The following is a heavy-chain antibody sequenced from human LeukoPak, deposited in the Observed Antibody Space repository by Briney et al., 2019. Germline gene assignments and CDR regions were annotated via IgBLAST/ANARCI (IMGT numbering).Heavy chain of an antibody. Sequence: SETLSRTCTVSGGSISSYYWSWIRQPPGKGLEWIGYIYYSGSTNYNPSLKSRVTISVDTSKNQFSLKLSSVTAADTAVYYCARGSGYYHSFDYWGQGTLVTVSS. CDR3: ARGSGYYHSFDY. CDR2: IYYSGST. V-gene: IGHV4-59*01. CDR1: GGSISSYY. D-gene: IGHD3-3*01. J-gene: IGHJ4*02.